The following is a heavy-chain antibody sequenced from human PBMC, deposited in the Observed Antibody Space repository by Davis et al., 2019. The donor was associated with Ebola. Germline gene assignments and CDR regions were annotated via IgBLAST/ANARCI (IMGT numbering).Heavy chain of an antibody. CDR3: TKGQGYFLDY. CDR1: GFTFSSYW. V-gene: IGHV3-7*01. Sequence: GESLKISCAASGFTFSSYWMSWVRQAPGKGLEWVANIKQDGSEKYYADSVKGRFTFSRDNSKNTLYLQMDTLRVEDTALYYCTKGQGYFLDYWGQGTLVTVSS. D-gene: IGHD6-13*01. J-gene: IGHJ4*02. CDR2: IKQDGSEK.